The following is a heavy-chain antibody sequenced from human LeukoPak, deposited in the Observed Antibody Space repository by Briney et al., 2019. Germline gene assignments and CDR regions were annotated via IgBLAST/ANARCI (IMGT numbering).Heavy chain of an antibody. D-gene: IGHD1-26*01. Sequence: SETLSLTCTVSGGSLSSSSYYWGWIRQPPRKGLEWIGSIYYSGSTYYNPSLKSRVTMSVDTSKNQFSLKLSSVTAADTAVYYCAGESGNHNWFDPWGQGTLVTVSS. CDR3: AGESGNHNWFDP. CDR1: GGSLSSSSYY. V-gene: IGHV4-39*02. CDR2: IYYSGST. J-gene: IGHJ5*02.